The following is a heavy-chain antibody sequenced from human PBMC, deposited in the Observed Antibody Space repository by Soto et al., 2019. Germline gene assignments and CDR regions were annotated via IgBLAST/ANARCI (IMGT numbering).Heavy chain of an antibody. D-gene: IGHD6-19*01. CDR1: GFTFTSSA. CDR2: IVVGSGNT. CDR3: AAEVAGIWAAPYDY. V-gene: IGHV1-58*01. J-gene: IGHJ4*02. Sequence: AAVKVSCKASGFTFTSSAVQWVRQARGQRLEWIGWIVVGSGNTNYAQKFQERVTITRDMSTSTAYMELSSLRSEDTAVYYCAAEVAGIWAAPYDYWGQGTLVTVSS.